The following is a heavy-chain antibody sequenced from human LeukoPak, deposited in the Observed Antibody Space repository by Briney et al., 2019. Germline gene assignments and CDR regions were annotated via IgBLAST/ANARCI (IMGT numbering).Heavy chain of an antibody. CDR2: INPNSGGT. Sequence: ASVKVSCKASGYTFTGYYMHWVRQAPGQGLEWMGWINPNSGGTNCAQKFQGRVTMTRDTSISTAYMELSRLRSDDTAVYYCARDLLGYCSSTSCNIDYWGQGTLVTVSS. V-gene: IGHV1-2*02. CDR3: ARDLLGYCSSTSCNIDY. CDR1: GYTFTGYY. D-gene: IGHD2-2*02. J-gene: IGHJ4*02.